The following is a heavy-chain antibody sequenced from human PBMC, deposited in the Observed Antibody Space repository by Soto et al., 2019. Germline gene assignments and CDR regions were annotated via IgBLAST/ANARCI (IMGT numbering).Heavy chain of an antibody. CDR2: IRSKAYGGTT. CDR1: GFTFGDYA. CDR3: TRDATNPYSSSWYAPDLDY. J-gene: IGHJ4*02. Sequence: GGSLRLSCTASGFTFGDYAMSWFRQAPGKGLEWVGFIRSKAYGGTTEYAASVKGRFTISRDDSKSIAYLQMNSLKTEDTAVYYCTRDATNPYSSSWYAPDLDYWGQGTLVTVSS. D-gene: IGHD6-13*01. V-gene: IGHV3-49*03.